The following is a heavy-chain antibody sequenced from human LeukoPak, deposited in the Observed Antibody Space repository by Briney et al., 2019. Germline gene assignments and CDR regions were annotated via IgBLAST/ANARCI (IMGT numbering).Heavy chain of an antibody. V-gene: IGHV3-23*01. CDR3: AKDFSSSGWYVISDY. J-gene: IGHJ4*02. CDR2: ISGSGGST. CDR1: GFTFSSYA. Sequence: GGSLRLSCAASGFTFSSYAMSWVRQAPGKGLEWVSAISGSGGSTYYADSVKGRFTISRDNSKNTLYLQMNSLRAKDTAVYYCAKDFSSSGWYVISDYWGQGTLVTVSS. D-gene: IGHD6-19*01.